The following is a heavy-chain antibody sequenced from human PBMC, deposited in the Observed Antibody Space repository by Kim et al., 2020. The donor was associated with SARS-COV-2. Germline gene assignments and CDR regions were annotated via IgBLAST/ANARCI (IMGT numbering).Heavy chain of an antibody. CDR3: AREGTHYYDSSGSGGYFDL. D-gene: IGHD3-22*01. V-gene: IGHV4-59*01. J-gene: IGHJ2*01. Sequence: RVTISVDTSKNQFSLKLSSVTAADTAVYYCAREGTHYYDSSGSGGYFDLWGRGTLVTVSS.